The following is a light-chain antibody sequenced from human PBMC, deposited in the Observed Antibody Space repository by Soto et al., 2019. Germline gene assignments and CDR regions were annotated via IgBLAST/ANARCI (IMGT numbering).Light chain of an antibody. Sequence: EIVMTQSPATLSVSPGERATLSCRASQSVSSNLAWYQQKPGQAPRLLIYGASTRATGIPARFSGSGSGTEFTLTFISLQSEDFAVYYCQQYNNWPPKYTFGQGTKLEIK. CDR2: GAS. J-gene: IGKJ2*01. V-gene: IGKV3-15*01. CDR1: QSVSSN. CDR3: QQYNNWPPKYT.